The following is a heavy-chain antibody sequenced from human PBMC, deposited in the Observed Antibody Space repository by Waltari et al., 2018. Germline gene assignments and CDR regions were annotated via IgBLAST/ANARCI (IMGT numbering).Heavy chain of an antibody. V-gene: IGHV1-18*01. Sequence: QIQLVPSGREVKKPGASVSVSCKASGYMFRNFGIFWELQAPGQCLEYMGWISAYNGNTNYAQNFQGRLTLTTDTSASTAYMELSSLTSDDTAVYFCARDRRDDNNSVRWLDPWGQGTLVTVSS. CDR2: ISAYNGNT. CDR1: GYMFRNFG. J-gene: IGHJ5*02. CDR3: ARDRRDDNNSVRWLDP. D-gene: IGHD1-1*01.